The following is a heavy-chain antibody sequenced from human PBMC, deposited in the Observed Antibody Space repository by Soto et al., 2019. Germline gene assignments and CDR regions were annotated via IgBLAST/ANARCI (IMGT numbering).Heavy chain of an antibody. D-gene: IGHD3-10*01. CDR2: IYYSGST. CDR3: ARHYGYGSGSYYYYYRMDV. CDR1: GGSISSSIYY. Sequence: PSETLSLTCTVSGGSISSSIYYWGWIRQPPGKGLEWIGSIYYSGSTYYNPSLKSRVTISVDSSKNQFSLKLSSVTAADTAVYYCARHYGYGSGSYYYYYRMDVWGQGTTATVSS. V-gene: IGHV4-39*01. J-gene: IGHJ6*02.